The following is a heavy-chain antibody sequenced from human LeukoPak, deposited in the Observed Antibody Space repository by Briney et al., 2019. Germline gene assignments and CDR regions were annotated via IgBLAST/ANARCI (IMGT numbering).Heavy chain of an antibody. J-gene: IGHJ4*02. Sequence: GSLRLSCAASGFTFSSYGMSWVRQAPGKGLEWVSAISGSGGSTYYADSVKGRFTISRDNSKNTLYLQMNSLRAEDTAVYYCAKDPNYYDSSGYDYWGQGTLVTVSS. CDR1: GFTFSSYG. CDR2: ISGSGGST. CDR3: AKDPNYYDSSGYDY. V-gene: IGHV3-23*01. D-gene: IGHD3-22*01.